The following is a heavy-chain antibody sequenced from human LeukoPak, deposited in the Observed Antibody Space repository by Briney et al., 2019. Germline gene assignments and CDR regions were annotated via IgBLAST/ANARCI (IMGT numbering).Heavy chain of an antibody. CDR1: GFTFGNYA. CDR2: ISGSGGST. Sequence: GGSLRLSCAASGFTFGNYAMSWVRQGPGKGLEWVSTISGSGGSTYYADSVKGRFTISRDNSKNTLFLQMNSLRADDTVVYFCAKDQKSIAATGYDYWGQGTLVTVSS. D-gene: IGHD6-13*01. J-gene: IGHJ4*02. V-gene: IGHV3-23*01. CDR3: AKDQKSIAATGYDY.